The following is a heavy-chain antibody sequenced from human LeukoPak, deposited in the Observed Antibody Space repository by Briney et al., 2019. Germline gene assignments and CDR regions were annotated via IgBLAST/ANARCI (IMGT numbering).Heavy chain of an antibody. V-gene: IGHV1-2*02. Sequence: ASVKVSCKASGYTFTGYYMHWVRHAPGQGLEWMGWINPNSGDTNYAQKFQGRVTITRATSISTAYMELSRLRSDDTAVYYCARVPPPPDYDSSGYYGPLYYYGMDVWGQGTTVTVSS. CDR3: ARVPPPPDYDSSGYYGPLYYYGMDV. CDR1: GYTFTGYY. CDR2: INPNSGDT. J-gene: IGHJ6*02. D-gene: IGHD3-22*01.